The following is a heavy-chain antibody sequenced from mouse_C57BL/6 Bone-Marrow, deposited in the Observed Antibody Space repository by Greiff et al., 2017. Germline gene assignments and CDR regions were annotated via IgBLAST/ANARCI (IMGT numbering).Heavy chain of an antibody. D-gene: IGHD1-1*01. V-gene: IGHV1-50*01. J-gene: IGHJ2*01. Sequence: VQLQQPGAELVKPGASVKLSCKASGYTFTSYWMQWVKQRPGQGLEWIGEIDPSDSYTNYTQKFKGKATLTVDTSSRTAYMQLSRLTSEDSAVYYWARDLTTVVAEDYWGQGTTLTVSS. CDR3: ARDLTTVVAEDY. CDR2: IDPSDSYT. CDR1: GYTFTSYW.